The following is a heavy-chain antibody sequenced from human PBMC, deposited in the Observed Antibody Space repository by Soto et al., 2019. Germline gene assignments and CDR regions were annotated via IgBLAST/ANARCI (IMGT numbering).Heavy chain of an antibody. CDR1: GFTFSSYG. J-gene: IGHJ4*02. D-gene: IGHD3-3*01. V-gene: IGHV3-33*01. CDR3: ARDQYDFWSGGAFDY. CDR2: IWYDGSNK. Sequence: QVQLVASGGGVVQPGRSLRLSCAASGFTFSSYGMHWVRQAPGKGLEWVAVIWYDGSNKYYADSVKGRFTISRDNCKNTLYLQMNGLRAEDTAVYYCARDQYDFWSGGAFDYWGQGTLVTVSS.